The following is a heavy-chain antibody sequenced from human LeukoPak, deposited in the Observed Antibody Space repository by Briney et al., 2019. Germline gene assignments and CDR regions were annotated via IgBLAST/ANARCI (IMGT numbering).Heavy chain of an antibody. CDR3: ASEGAGGGGYFQH. Sequence: KPSETLSHTCTVSGGSISSYYWSWIRQPPGKGLEWIGYIYYSGSTNYNPSLKSRVTISVDTSKNQFSLKLSSVTAADTAVYYCASEGAGGGGYFQHWGQGTLVTVSS. V-gene: IGHV4-59*08. J-gene: IGHJ1*01. D-gene: IGHD3-16*01. CDR2: IYYSGST. CDR1: GGSISSYY.